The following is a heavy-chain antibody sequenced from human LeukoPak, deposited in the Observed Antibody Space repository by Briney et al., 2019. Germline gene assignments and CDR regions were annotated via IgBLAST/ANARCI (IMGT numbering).Heavy chain of an antibody. V-gene: IGHV3-74*01. CDR1: GFTFSSYW. CDR3: AREKDSSSLGNSFDY. J-gene: IGHJ4*02. D-gene: IGHD6-6*01. CDR2: IESNGLT. Sequence: GGSLRLSCEASGFTFSSYWMHWVRQIPGKGLMWVSRIESNGLTLYADSVRDRFTISRDNAKNSLYLQMNSLRAEDTALYYCAREKDSSSLGNSFDYWGQGTLVTVSS.